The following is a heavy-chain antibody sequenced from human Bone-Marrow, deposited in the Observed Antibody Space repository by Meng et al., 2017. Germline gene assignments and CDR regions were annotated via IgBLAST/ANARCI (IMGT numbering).Heavy chain of an antibody. CDR2: IKKKTDGGTT. V-gene: IGHV3-15*01. CDR1: GFTFSNTW. J-gene: IGHJ4*02. CDR3: TPGGGADS. D-gene: IGHD3-16*01. Sequence: EVQLVESGGGLVKPGGSLRLSCAASGFTFSNTWMNWVRQAPGEGLEWVGRIKKKTDGGTTDHAGTVKGRFTISRDESKNMLYLPMNRLNTEDTTVDYRTPGGGADSWGQGTLVTVSS.